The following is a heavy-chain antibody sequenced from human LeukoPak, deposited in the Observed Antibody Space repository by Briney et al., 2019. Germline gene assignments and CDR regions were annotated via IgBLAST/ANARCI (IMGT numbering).Heavy chain of an antibody. CDR1: GYTFTSYY. J-gene: IGHJ4*02. D-gene: IGHD3-22*01. CDR3: ARARGTYYYDSNRFDY. CDR2: INPSGGST. Sequence: ASVKVSCKASGYTFTSYYMHWVRQAPGQGLEWMGIINPSGGSTSYAQKFQGRVTITTDESTSTAYMELSSLRSEDTAVYYCARARGTYYYDSNRFDYWGQGTLVTVSS. V-gene: IGHV1-46*01.